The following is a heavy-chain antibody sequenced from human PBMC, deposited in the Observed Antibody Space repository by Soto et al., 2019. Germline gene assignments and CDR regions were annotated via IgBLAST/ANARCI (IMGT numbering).Heavy chain of an antibody. CDR1: GFTFSSYA. J-gene: IGHJ4*02. Sequence: GGSLRLSCAASGFTFSSYAMSWVRQAPGKGLEWVSAISGSGGSTYYADSVKGRFTISRDNSKNTLYLQMNSLRAEDTAVYYCARDRKWFGELSTFGYWGQGTLITVSS. D-gene: IGHD3-10*01. V-gene: IGHV3-23*01. CDR2: ISGSGGST. CDR3: ARDRKWFGELSTFGY.